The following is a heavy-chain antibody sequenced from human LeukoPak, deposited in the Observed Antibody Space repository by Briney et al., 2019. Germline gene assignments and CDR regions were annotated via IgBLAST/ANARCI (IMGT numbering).Heavy chain of an antibody. J-gene: IGHJ3*02. CDR2: ISSSSSYI. CDR3: ARVGSSGLYDAFDI. Sequence: GGSLRLSCAASGFTFSSYSMNWVRQAPGKRLEWVSSISSSSSYIYYADSVKGRFTISRDSAKNSLYLQMNSLRAEDTAVYYCARVGSSGLYDAFDIWGQGTMVTVSS. V-gene: IGHV3-21*01. D-gene: IGHD6-19*01. CDR1: GFTFSSYS.